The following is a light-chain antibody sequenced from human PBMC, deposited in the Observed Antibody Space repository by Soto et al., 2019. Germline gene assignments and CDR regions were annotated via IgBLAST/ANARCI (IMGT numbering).Light chain of an antibody. CDR1: SSNIGAGYD. CDR3: QSYDSSLSGSV. Sequence: QLVLTQPPSVSGAPGQRVTISCTGSSSNIGAGYDVHWYQQLPGTAPKLLIYGNSSRPSGVPDRFSGSKSGTSASLAITGLQAEDEADYYCQSYDSSLSGSVFGGGTQLTVL. CDR2: GNS. J-gene: IGLJ7*01. V-gene: IGLV1-40*01.